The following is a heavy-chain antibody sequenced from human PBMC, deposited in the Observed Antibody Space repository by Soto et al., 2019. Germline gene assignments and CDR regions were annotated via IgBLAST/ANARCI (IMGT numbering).Heavy chain of an antibody. Sequence: PGGSLRLSCAASGFTFSSYAMSWVRQAPGKGLEWVAAISCSGGSKYYADYVKGRFNISRDNSNNTLYLQMNSLRAEDTAVYYCAKDLTSRTSSWNLVYYYYGMDXWGQGTTVTVS. V-gene: IGHV3-23*01. CDR3: AKDLTSRTSSWNLVYYYYGMDX. CDR2: ISCSGGSK. J-gene: IGHJ6*02. CDR1: GFTFSSYA. D-gene: IGHD6-13*01.